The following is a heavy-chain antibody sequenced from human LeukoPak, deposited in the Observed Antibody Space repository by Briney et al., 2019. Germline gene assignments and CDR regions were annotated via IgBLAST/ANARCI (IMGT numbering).Heavy chain of an antibody. CDR1: GGSISSYY. V-gene: IGHV4-59*08. D-gene: IGHD4-17*01. J-gene: IGHJ4*02. CDR3: GSRGLNGDYYFDY. CDR2: IYYSGST. Sequence: TSETLSLTCTVSGGSISSYYWSWIRQPPGKGLEWIGYIYYSGSTNYNPSLKSRVTISVDTSKNQFSLKLSSVTAADTAVYYCGSRGLNGDYYFDYGAKETLVPVSS.